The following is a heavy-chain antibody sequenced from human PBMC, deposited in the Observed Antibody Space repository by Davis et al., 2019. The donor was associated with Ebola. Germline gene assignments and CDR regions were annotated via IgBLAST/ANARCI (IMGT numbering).Heavy chain of an antibody. CDR2: ISGHGDIT. CDR3: ARGRGYIWGSYRFDY. V-gene: IGHV3-23*01. D-gene: IGHD3-16*02. J-gene: IGHJ4*02. CDR1: GFAYSSLA. Sequence: GESLMLSCAASGFAYSSLAMSWVRQAPEKGLEWVSAISGHGDITHYADSVKGRFTISRDNAKNSLYLQMNSLRAEDTAVYYCARGRGYIWGSYRFDYWGQGTLVTVSS.